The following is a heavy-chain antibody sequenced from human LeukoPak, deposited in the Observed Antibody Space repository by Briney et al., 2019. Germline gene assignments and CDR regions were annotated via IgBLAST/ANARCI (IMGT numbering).Heavy chain of an antibody. V-gene: IGHV3-53*01. CDR3: AFTTYHYYYHGVDV. D-gene: IGHD3-3*01. J-gene: IGHJ6*02. CDR2: IYSTESI. Sequence: PGGSLRLSCAASGFTVSSKYMSWVRQAPGKGLEWVSAIYSTESIYYADSVKGRFTVSRDSSKNTLYLQMNSLRAEDTAVYYCAFTTYHYYYHGVDVWGQGTSVTVSS. CDR1: GFTVSSKY.